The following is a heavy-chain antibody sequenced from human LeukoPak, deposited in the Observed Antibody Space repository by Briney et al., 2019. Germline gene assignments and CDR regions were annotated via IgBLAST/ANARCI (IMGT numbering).Heavy chain of an antibody. V-gene: IGHV4-59*01. Sequence: PSETLSLTCIVSGGSISDDYWSWVRQPPGKGLEWIGYMYYTGNTNYNPSLKSRVTISVDTSKNQFSLKLRSVTAADTAVYYCARMRRGWLQIVSWGQGTLVTVSS. CDR1: GGSISDDY. D-gene: IGHD3-22*01. CDR3: ARMRRGWLQIVS. J-gene: IGHJ5*02. CDR2: MYYTGNT.